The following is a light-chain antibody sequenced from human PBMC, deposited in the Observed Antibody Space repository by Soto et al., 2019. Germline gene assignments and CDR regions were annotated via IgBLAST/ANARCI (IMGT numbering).Light chain of an antibody. CDR3: AAWDDSLLGVV. CDR1: SSNIGSNN. V-gene: IGLV1-44*01. Sequence: QSVLTQPPSASGTPGQRVTISCSGSSSNIGSNNVNWYQQFPGTAPKLLIHSNNQRPSGVPDRFSGSKSGTSASLAINGLQPEDEADYYCAAWDDSLLGVVFGGGTKLTVL. CDR2: SNN. J-gene: IGLJ2*01.